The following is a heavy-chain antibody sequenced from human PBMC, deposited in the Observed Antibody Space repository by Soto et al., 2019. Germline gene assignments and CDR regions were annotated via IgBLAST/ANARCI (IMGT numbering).Heavy chain of an antibody. CDR3: AAVPHRAAPTKHP. V-gene: IGHV1-58*01. CDR1: GFTFTSSA. D-gene: IGHD6-13*01. CDR2: IVVGSGNT. Sequence: ASVKVSCKASGFTFTSSAVQWVRQARGQRLEWIGWIVVGSGNTNYAQKFQERVTITRDMSTSTAYMELSSLRSEDTAVYYCAAVPHRAAPTKHPWGQGTLVTVSS. J-gene: IGHJ5*02.